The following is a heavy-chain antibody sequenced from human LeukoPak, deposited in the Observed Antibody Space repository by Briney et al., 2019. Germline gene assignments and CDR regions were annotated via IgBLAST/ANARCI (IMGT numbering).Heavy chain of an antibody. CDR2: ISISGRTM. CDR1: GLIFSSYE. D-gene: IGHD1-26*01. Sequence: GGSLRLSCEASGLIFSSYEMNWVRQAPGKGLEWVSFISISGRTMYYADSVKGRFTVSRDNAKNSVYLQMNSLRVEDTAVYYCARDLWYSGSRAPPRAFDIWGQGTMVTLSS. V-gene: IGHV3-48*03. J-gene: IGHJ3*02. CDR3: ARDLWYSGSRAPPRAFDI.